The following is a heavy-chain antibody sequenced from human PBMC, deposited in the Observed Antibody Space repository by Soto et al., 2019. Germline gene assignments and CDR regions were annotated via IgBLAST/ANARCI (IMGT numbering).Heavy chain of an antibody. V-gene: IGHV1-8*01. CDR3: ARGGKTMREVDRLDP. Sequence: QVQLVQSGAEVKNPGASVKVSCWTSGYHFIGYDINWLRQAPGQGLAWMGWINPDRGNTGDSQKVQGRLTIPRHTSTRTAYMELNNLRSEYTAVYYCARGGKTMREVDRLDPGGRGTQVTVS. CDR2: INPDRGNT. D-gene: IGHD2-2*01. J-gene: IGHJ5*02. CDR1: GYHFIGYD.